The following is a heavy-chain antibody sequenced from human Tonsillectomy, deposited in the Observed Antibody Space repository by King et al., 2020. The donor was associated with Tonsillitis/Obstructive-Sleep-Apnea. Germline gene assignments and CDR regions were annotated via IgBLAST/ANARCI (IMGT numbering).Heavy chain of an antibody. CDR1: GGSFSGYY. D-gene: IGHD2-15*01. J-gene: IGHJ6*03. V-gene: IGHV4-34*01. CDR3: ARVSVVLVAANRRPPYMDV. CDR2: INHSGST. Sequence: VQLQQWGAGLLKPSETLSLTCAVYGGSFSGYYWSWIRQPPGKGLEWIGEINHSGSTNYNPSLKSRVTISVDTSKHQFSLKLSSVTAADTAVYYCARVSVVLVAANRRPPYMDVWGKGTTVTVSS.